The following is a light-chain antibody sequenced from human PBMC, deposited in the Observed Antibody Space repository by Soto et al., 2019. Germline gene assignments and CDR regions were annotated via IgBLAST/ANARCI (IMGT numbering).Light chain of an antibody. V-gene: IGKV1-8*01. CDR2: TAH. J-gene: IGKJ2*01. CDR1: QDIGSY. Sequence: AIRMTQSPSSLSASTGDKVTITCRASQDIGSYLAWYQQKPGKAPKLLIYTAHTLQSGVPSRFSGRGSGTEFTLTISCLQSEDFATYYCQQYSRSYTFGQGTNLEIQ. CDR3: QQYSRSYT.